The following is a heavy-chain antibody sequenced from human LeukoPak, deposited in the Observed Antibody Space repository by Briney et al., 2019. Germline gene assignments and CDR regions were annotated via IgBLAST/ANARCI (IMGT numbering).Heavy chain of an antibody. D-gene: IGHD2-2*01. CDR2: IFYSGST. Sequence: PSETLSLTCTVSGGSISSYYWSWIRQPPGKGLEWIGYIFYSGSTNYNPSLKSRVTISVDTPKNQFSLKLSSVTAADTAVYYCARAVPAPPYYYYYGMDVWGQGTTVTVSS. CDR3: ARAVPAPPYYYYYGMDV. J-gene: IGHJ6*02. V-gene: IGHV4-59*01. CDR1: GGSISSYY.